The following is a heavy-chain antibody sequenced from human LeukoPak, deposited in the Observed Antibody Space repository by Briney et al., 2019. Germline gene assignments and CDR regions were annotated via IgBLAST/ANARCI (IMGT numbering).Heavy chain of an antibody. J-gene: IGHJ3*02. V-gene: IGHV3-11*01. Sequence: GGSLRLSCAASGLTFSDYYMNWIRQAPGKGLEWVSYISNSGTIISYADSVKGRFTISRDNTKNSLYLQMNSLRAEDTAVYYCARETLGVTAFDIWGQGTMVTVSS. CDR2: ISNSGTII. CDR3: ARETLGVTAFDI. D-gene: IGHD2-21*02. CDR1: GLTFSDYY.